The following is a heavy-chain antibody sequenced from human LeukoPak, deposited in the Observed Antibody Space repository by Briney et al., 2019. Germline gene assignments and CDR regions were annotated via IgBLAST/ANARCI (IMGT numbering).Heavy chain of an antibody. D-gene: IGHD3-9*01. V-gene: IGHV4-34*01. CDR3: ARDILTGCTFDP. J-gene: IGHJ5*02. CDR2: INHSGST. Sequence: SETLSLTCAVYGGSFSGYYWSWIRQPPGKGLEWIGEINHSGSTNYNPSLKSRVTISVDTSKNQFSLKLSSVTAADTAVYYCARDILTGCTFDPWGQGTLVTVSS. CDR1: GGSFSGYY.